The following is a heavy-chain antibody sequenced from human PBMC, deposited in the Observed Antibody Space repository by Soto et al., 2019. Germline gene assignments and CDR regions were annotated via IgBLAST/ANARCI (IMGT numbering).Heavy chain of an antibody. V-gene: IGHV4-31*03. Sequence: QVQLQESGPGLVKPSQTLSLTCTVSGGSISSGGYYWSWIRQHPGKGLEWIGYIYYSGSTYYNPSLKSRVTISVDTSKNQFSLKLSSVTAADTAVYYCARARRNLRYFDSEPNYSFDYWGQGTLVTVSS. J-gene: IGHJ4*02. CDR3: ARARRNLRYFDSEPNYSFDY. D-gene: IGHD3-9*01. CDR2: IYYSGST. CDR1: GGSISSGGYY.